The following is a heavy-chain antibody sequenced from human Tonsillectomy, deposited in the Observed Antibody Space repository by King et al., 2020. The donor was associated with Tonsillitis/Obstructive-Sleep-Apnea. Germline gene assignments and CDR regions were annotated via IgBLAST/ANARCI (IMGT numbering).Heavy chain of an antibody. CDR1: EFSLSTSGVG. J-gene: IGHJ4*02. Sequence: TLKESDPTLVKPPQTLTLTCTVSEFSLSTSGVGVGWIRQPPGKALEWLALIYWDDDKYYSPSLKSRLTSKNQVVLTMTNMDPVDTATYYCAHTEWQPPGHFDYWGQGTLVTVSS. CDR2: IYWDDDK. V-gene: IGHV2-5*02. CDR3: AHTEWQPPGHFDY. D-gene: IGHD3-3*01.